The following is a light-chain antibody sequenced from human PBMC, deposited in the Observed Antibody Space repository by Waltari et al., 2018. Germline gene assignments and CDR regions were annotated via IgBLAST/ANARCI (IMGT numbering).Light chain of an antibody. CDR3: HQRSNWPIT. J-gene: IGKJ5*01. V-gene: IGKV3-11*01. CDR2: GAS. Sequence: EIVLTQSPATLSLSPGERATLSCRSSQSVSSYLVWYQKKPGQTPQLLIYGASNRATGIPARFSGSGSGTDFTLTISSLESEDFAVYYCHQRSNWPITFGQGTRLEIK. CDR1: QSVSSY.